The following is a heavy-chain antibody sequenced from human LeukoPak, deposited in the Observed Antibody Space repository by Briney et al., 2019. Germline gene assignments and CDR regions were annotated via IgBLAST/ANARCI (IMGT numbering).Heavy chain of an antibody. V-gene: IGHV3-23*01. CDR1: TSRFTFSGHT. Sequence: GGSLRLSCAASTSRFTFSGHTMRWVRQAPGKGLEWVSDISPSADASYYADSVRGRFTISRDNSKNTLYLQMNSLRPEDTAVYYCAKDGGIPGTPDAFDIWDQGTEVIVSS. CDR2: ISPSADAS. CDR3: AKDGGIPGTPDAFDI. J-gene: IGHJ3*02. D-gene: IGHD1-7*01.